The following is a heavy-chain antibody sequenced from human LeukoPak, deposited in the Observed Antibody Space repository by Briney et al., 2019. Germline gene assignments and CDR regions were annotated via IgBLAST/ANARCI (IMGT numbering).Heavy chain of an antibody. CDR2: ISSRSSTT. CDR3: ARDDGYGGRFAVY. CDR1: GFIFRNYW. J-gene: IGHJ4*02. V-gene: IGHV3-48*02. D-gene: IGHD4-23*01. Sequence: GGSLRLSCVASGFIFRNYWMSWVRQAPGKGLEWVSYISSRSSTTYYADSVKGRFTISRDNAKNSLYLQMNSLRDEDTAVYYCARDDGYGGRFAVYWGQGTLVTVSS.